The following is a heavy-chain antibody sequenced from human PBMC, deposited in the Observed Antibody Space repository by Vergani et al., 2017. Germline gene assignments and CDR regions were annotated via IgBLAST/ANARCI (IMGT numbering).Heavy chain of an antibody. Sequence: QVQLVKSGAEVKKPGASVKVSCKASGYTFTSYGISWVRQAPGQGLEWMGWISAYNGNTKYAQKLQGRVTMTTDTTTSTAYMELRSLRSDDTAVYYCARSFYVGAMPLWYFDLWGRGTLVTVSS. CDR3: ARSFYVGAMPLWYFDL. CDR2: ISAYNGNT. D-gene: IGHD1-26*01. CDR1: GYTFTSYG. J-gene: IGHJ2*01. V-gene: IGHV1-18*01.